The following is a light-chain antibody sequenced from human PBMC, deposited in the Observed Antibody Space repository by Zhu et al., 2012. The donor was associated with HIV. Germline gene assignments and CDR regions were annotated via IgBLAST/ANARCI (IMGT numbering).Light chain of an antibody. V-gene: IGKV1-9*01. Sequence: DIQLTQSPSFLSASVGDRVTITCRASQGISDYLAWYQQKPGKAPKLLIYAASTLQSGVPSRFSGSRSQTEFSLTISSLQPDDFATYYCQQYDTYSSFGPGTKVDIK. CDR3: QQYDTYSS. J-gene: IGKJ3*01. CDR1: QGISDY. CDR2: AAS.